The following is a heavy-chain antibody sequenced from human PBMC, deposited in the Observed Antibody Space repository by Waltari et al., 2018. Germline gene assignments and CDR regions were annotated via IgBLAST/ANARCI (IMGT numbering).Heavy chain of an antibody. V-gene: IGHV1-8*02. Sequence: QVQLVQSGAEVKKPGASVKVSCKASGYTFTSYAMHWVRQAPGQRLEWMGWMNPNSGNTGYAQKFQGRVTMTRNTSISTAYMELSSLRSEDTAVYYCARVGYSSGWLPPPDYWGQGTLVTVSS. CDR3: ARVGYSSGWLPPPDY. CDR1: GYTFTSYA. J-gene: IGHJ4*02. D-gene: IGHD6-19*01. CDR2: MNPNSGNT.